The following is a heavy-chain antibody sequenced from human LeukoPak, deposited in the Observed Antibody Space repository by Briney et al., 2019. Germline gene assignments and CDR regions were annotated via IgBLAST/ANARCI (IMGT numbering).Heavy chain of an antibody. CDR2: INPNSGGT. CDR3: ARSRGCSGGSCFYYFDY. D-gene: IGHD2-15*01. V-gene: IGHV1-2*04. CDR1: GYTFTGYY. Sequence: GASVKVSCKASGYTFTGYYMHWVRQAPGQGLEWMGWINPNSGGTNYAQKFQGWVTMTRDTSISTAYVELSRLRSDDTAVYYCARSRGCSGGSCFYYFDYWGQGTLVTVSS. J-gene: IGHJ4*02.